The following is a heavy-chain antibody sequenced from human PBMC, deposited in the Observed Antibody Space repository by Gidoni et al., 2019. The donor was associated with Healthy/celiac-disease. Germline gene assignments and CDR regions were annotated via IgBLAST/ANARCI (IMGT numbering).Heavy chain of an antibody. V-gene: IGHV3-23*01. D-gene: IGHD5-18*01. Sequence: EVQLLESGGGLVQPGGSLRLSCAASGFTFSSYAMSWVRQAPGKGLEWVSAISGSGGSTYYADSVKGRFTISRDNSKNTLYLQMNSLRAEDTAVYYCAKDPTAMAGYHDAFDIWGQGTMVTVSS. CDR3: AKDPTAMAGYHDAFDI. J-gene: IGHJ3*02. CDR2: ISGSGGST. CDR1: GFTFSSYA.